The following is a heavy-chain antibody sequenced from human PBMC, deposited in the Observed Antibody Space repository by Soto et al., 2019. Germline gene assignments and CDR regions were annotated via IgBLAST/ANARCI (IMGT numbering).Heavy chain of an antibody. Sequence: EVHLLESGGGLVQPGGSLRLSCAASGFTFSNYAMTWVRRAPGKGLEWVSSISASGGGTFYADSVKARFIISRDSSKNTLYLQMNSLRVEDPAVYYCAKSRTATTSCYGSWGQGTLVTVSS. CDR2: ISASGGGT. CDR1: GFTFSNYA. J-gene: IGHJ5*02. V-gene: IGHV3-23*01. CDR3: AKSRTATTSCYGS. D-gene: IGHD2-2*01.